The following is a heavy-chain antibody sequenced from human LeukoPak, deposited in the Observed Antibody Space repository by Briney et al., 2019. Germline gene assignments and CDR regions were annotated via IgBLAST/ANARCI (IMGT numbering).Heavy chain of an antibody. V-gene: IGHV3-30*02. CDR3: ASSSYCSSTSCYFSYYYYYYMDV. CDR1: GFTFSSYG. J-gene: IGHJ6*03. Sequence: GGSLRLSCAASGFTFSSYGMHWVRQAPGKGLEWVAFIRYDGSNKYYADSVKGRFTISRDNSKNTLYLQMNSLRAEDTAVYYCASSSYCSSTSCYFSYYYYYYMDVWGKGTTVTVSS. CDR2: IRYDGSNK. D-gene: IGHD2-2*01.